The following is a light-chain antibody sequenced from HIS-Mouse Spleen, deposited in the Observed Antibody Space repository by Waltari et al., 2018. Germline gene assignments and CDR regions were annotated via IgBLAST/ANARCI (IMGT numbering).Light chain of an antibody. Sequence: SYVLTQPPSVSVPLEQTARITRGGHNIGSTSVHWDQQKQGQAPVLVVYDDSDRGSGLPGRFAGSNCGKRGALTISRGEGGDAAYYYCQVWDSSSDPVVFGGGTKLSVL. V-gene: IGLV3-21*02. CDR3: QVWDSSSDPVV. CDR1: NIGSTS. J-gene: IGLJ2*01. CDR2: DDS.